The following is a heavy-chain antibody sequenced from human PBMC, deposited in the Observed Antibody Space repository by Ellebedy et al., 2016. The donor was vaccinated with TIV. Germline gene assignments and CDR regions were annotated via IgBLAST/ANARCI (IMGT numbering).Heavy chain of an antibody. V-gene: IGHV3-33*01. D-gene: IGHD2-2*01. CDR3: ARDADCSSTSWR. Sequence: GESLKISCAASGFTFSSYGMHWVRQAPGKGLEWVAVIWYDGSNKYYADSVKGRFTISRDNSKNTLYLQMNSLRAEDTAVYYCARDADCSSTSWRWGQGTLVTVSS. J-gene: IGHJ4*02. CDR2: IWYDGSNK. CDR1: GFTFSSYG.